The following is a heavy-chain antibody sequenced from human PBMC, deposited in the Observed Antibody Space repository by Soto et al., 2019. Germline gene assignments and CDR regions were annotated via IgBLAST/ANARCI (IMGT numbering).Heavy chain of an antibody. Sequence: EVQLLESGGGLVQPGGSLRLSCAASGFTFSSYAMTWVRQAPGKGLEWVSAISGSGGTTYHADSVKGRFTISRDNSKNTLYLQMNSLRAEDAAVYFCAKPPYSSSSYHYYCMDVWGQGTTVTVSS. CDR1: GFTFSSYA. CDR2: ISGSGGTT. D-gene: IGHD6-6*01. J-gene: IGHJ6*02. V-gene: IGHV3-23*01. CDR3: AKPPYSSSSYHYYCMDV.